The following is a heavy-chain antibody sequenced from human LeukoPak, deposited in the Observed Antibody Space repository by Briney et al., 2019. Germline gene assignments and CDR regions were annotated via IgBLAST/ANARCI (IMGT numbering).Heavy chain of an antibody. CDR3: AAMDF. CDR2: FSGSGGSTHCGSGGST. V-gene: IGHV3-23*01. CDR1: GFTFSSYA. J-gene: IGHJ4*02. Sequence: GGSLRLSCAASGFTFSSYAMSWIRQAPGKGLEWVSTFSGSGGSTHCGSGGSTYYADSVKGRFTISRDNSKNTLYLQMNSLRVEDTAVYYCAAMDFWGQGTLVTVSS.